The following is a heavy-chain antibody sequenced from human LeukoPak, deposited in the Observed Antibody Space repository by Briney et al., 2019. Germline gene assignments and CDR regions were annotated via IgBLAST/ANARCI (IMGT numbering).Heavy chain of an antibody. CDR3: AREGGDGSGYHDY. J-gene: IGHJ4*02. D-gene: IGHD3-22*01. CDR2: IYYSGST. Sequence: NPSETLSLTCTVSGGSISSSGLHWGWIRQPPGKGLEWIGSIYYSGSTYYNPSLNSRVTISVDTSKNQFSLKLRSVTASDTAVYYCAREGGDGSGYHDYWGQGTLVSVSS. V-gene: IGHV4-39*07. CDR1: GGSISSSGLH.